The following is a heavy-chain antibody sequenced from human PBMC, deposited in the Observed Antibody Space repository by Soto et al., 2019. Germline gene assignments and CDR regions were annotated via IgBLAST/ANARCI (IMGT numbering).Heavy chain of an antibody. Sequence: GGSLRLSCAASGFTFSSYDMHWVRQATGKGLEWVSAIGTAGDTYYPGSVKGRFTISRENAKNSLYLQMNSLRAGETAVYYCARGRYFDWSFDYWGQGTLVTVSS. D-gene: IGHD3-9*01. CDR2: IGTAGDT. J-gene: IGHJ4*02. V-gene: IGHV3-13*01. CDR1: GFTFSSYD. CDR3: ARGRYFDWSFDY.